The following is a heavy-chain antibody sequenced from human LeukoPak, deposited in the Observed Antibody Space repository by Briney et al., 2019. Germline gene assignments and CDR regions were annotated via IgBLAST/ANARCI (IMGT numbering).Heavy chain of an antibody. V-gene: IGHV3-23*01. CDR3: SKNGRYDILTGRYYNYSMDV. CDR1: GFTFSSYA. CDR2: ISGFGGST. Sequence: GGSLRLSCAASGFTFSSYAMTWVRQAAGKGLECVSTISGFGGSTYYADSVKGRFTISRDSSTNTLCLQMNSLRAQDTAVYYCSKNGRYDILTGRYYNYSMDVWGKGTTVTVSS. D-gene: IGHD3-9*01. J-gene: IGHJ6*03.